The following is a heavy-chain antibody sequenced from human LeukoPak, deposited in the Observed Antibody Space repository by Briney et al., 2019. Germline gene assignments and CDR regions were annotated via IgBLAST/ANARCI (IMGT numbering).Heavy chain of an antibody. D-gene: IGHD1-26*01. J-gene: IGHJ3*02. CDR1: GYSISSGYY. CDR3: ARHHSWELLDDAFDI. Sequence: KPSETLSLTCAVSGYSISSGYYWGWIRQPPGKGLEWIGSIYHSGSTYYNPSLKSRVTISVDTSKNQFSLKLSSVTAADTAVYYCARHHSWELLDDAFDIWGQGTMVTVSS. V-gene: IGHV4-38-2*01. CDR2: IYHSGST.